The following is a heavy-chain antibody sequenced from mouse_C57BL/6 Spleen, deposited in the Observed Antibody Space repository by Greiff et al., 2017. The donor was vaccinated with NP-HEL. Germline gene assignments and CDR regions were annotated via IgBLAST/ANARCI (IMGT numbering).Heavy chain of an antibody. J-gene: IGHJ3*01. D-gene: IGHD2-4*01. CDR2: ISYDGSN. CDR1: GYSITSGYY. Sequence: VQLQQSGPGLVKPSQSLSLTCSVTGYSITSGYYWNWIRQFPGNKLEWMGYISYDGSNNYNPSLKNRISITRDTSKNQFFLKLNSVTTEDTATYYCVRDDYPFAYWGQGTLVTVSA. V-gene: IGHV3-6*01. CDR3: VRDDYPFAY.